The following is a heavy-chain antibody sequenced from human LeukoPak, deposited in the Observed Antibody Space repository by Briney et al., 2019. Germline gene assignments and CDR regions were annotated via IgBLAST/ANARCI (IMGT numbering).Heavy chain of an antibody. J-gene: IGHJ4*02. CDR1: GFTFSSYS. V-gene: IGHV3-48*01. D-gene: IGHD4-17*01. CDR3: ASMNYGDLDY. CDR2: ISSSSSTI. Sequence: GGSLRLSCAASGFTFSSYSMNWVRQAPGKGLEWVSYISSSSSTIYYADSVKGRFIISRDNAKNSLYLQMNSLRAEDTAVYYCASMNYGDLDYWGQGTLVTVSS.